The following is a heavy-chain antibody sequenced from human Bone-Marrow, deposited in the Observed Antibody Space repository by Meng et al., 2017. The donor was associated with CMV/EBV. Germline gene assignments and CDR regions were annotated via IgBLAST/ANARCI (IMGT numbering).Heavy chain of an antibody. J-gene: IGHJ6*02. V-gene: IGHV4-59*01. Sequence: ESLKISCAASGFTFDDYAMHWVRQAPGKGLEWIGYIYYSGSTNYNPSLKSRVTISVDTSKNQFSLKLSSVTAADTAVYYCARETIVVVPAADTYYYYGMDVWGQGTTVTVAS. CDR1: GFTFDDYA. D-gene: IGHD2-2*01. CDR3: ARETIVVVPAADTYYYYGMDV. CDR2: IYYSGST.